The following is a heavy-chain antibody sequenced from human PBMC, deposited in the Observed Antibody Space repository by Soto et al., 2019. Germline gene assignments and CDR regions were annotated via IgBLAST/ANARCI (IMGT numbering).Heavy chain of an antibody. CDR2: ISSSSSTI. CDR1: GFTFSSYS. D-gene: IGHD3-22*01. Sequence: PGGSLRLSCAASGFTFSSYSMNWVRQAPGKWLEWVSYISSSSSTIYYADSVKGRFTISRDNAKNSLYLQMNSLRDEDTAVYYCARHYYDSSGYYRSDAFDIWGQGXMVTVSS. J-gene: IGHJ3*02. V-gene: IGHV3-48*02. CDR3: ARHYYDSSGYYRSDAFDI.